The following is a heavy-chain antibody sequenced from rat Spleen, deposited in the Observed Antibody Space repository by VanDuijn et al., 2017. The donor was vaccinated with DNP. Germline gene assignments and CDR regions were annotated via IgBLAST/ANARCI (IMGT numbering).Heavy chain of an antibody. CDR3: ARWSDYFDY. V-gene: IGHV3-1*01. J-gene: IGHJ2*01. CDR1: GYSITSHY. Sequence: EVQLQESGPGLVKPSQSLSLTCSVTGYSITSHYWGWIRQFPGNKLEWVGHISYSGSTNYNPSLKSRISITRDTSKNQFFLHLNSVTTEDTATYYCARWSDYFDYWGQGVMVTVSS. CDR2: ISYSGST.